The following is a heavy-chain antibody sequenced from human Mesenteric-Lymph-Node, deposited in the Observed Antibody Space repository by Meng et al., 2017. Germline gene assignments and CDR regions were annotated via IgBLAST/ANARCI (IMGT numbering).Heavy chain of an antibody. J-gene: IGHJ4*02. Sequence: ESLKTLRAASGFPLSSYWLGWVRQAPGKGPEWVANIKQDGSEKYYVDSLKGRITIARDNAKNSLYLQMNSLRAEDAAEYYCARGSAVAGFHIDYWGQGTLVTVSS. CDR3: ARGSAVAGFHIDY. CDR1: GFPLSSYW. V-gene: IGHV3-7*01. D-gene: IGHD6-19*01. CDR2: IKQDGSEK.